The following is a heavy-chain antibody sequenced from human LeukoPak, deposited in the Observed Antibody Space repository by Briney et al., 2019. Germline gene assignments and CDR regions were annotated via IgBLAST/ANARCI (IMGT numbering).Heavy chain of an antibody. CDR2: ITPIFGTA. Sequence: GASVKVSCKASGGTFSSYAISWVRQAPGQGLEWMGGITPIFGTANYAQKFQGRVTITADESTSTAYMELSSLRSEDTAVYYCAKSFHSSGWFYYYDMDVWGQGTTVTVSS. CDR3: AKSFHSSGWFYYYDMDV. D-gene: IGHD6-19*01. CDR1: GGTFSSYA. V-gene: IGHV1-69*13. J-gene: IGHJ6*02.